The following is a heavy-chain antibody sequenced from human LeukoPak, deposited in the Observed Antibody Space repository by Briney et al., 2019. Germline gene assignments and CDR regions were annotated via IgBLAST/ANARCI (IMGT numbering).Heavy chain of an antibody. Sequence: SETLSLTCAVYGGSFSGYYWSWIRQPPGKGLEWIGEINHSGSTNYNPSLKSRVTISVDTSKNQFSLKLSSVTAADTAVYYCARGVRMVYAIPNYFDYWGQGTLVTVSS. J-gene: IGHJ4*02. CDR2: INHSGST. CDR3: ARGVRMVYAIPNYFDY. V-gene: IGHV4-34*01. D-gene: IGHD2-8*01. CDR1: GGSFSGYY.